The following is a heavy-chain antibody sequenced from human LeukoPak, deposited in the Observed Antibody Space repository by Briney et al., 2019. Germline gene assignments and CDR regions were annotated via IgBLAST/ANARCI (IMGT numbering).Heavy chain of an antibody. J-gene: IGHJ5*02. Sequence: PGGSLRLSCAASGFTFSDYYMSWTRQAPGKGLEGVSYISSSGSTIYYADSVKGRFTISGDNAKNRLYLQMNSLRAEDTAVYYCARVAVRLRYFDWLSITNNWFDPWGQGTLVTVSS. CDR3: ARVAVRLRYFDWLSITNNWFDP. D-gene: IGHD3-9*01. CDR2: ISSSGSTI. CDR1: GFTFSDYY. V-gene: IGHV3-11*01.